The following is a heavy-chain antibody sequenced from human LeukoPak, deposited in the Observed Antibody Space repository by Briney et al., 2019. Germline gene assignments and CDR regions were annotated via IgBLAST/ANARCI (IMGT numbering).Heavy chain of an antibody. V-gene: IGHV4-34*01. J-gene: IGHJ5*02. Sequence: PSETLSLTCGVYGGSFSSYFWTWIRQSPAKGLEWSGEINQSGDTDYNPSLKSRANISIDTSRSQFSLTLSSVTAADTAMYYCARVLGIAVVPGATEDNYFDPWGQGTLVVVSS. CDR2: INQSGDT. CDR1: GGSFSSYF. CDR3: ARVLGIAVVPGATEDNYFDP. D-gene: IGHD2-2*01.